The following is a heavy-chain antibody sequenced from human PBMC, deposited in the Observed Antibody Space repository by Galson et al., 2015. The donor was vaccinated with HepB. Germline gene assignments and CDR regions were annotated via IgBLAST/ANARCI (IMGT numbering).Heavy chain of an antibody. Sequence: SLRLSCAASGFTFSGSAIHWVRQAPGKGLEWVVLIWKDGTNKYYADSVKGRFTISRDNSENTLYLQMNSLRAEDSAVYYCVREVRNGWYYFDYWGPGAQVTVSS. D-gene: IGHD6-19*01. CDR1: GFTFSGSA. V-gene: IGHV3-33*08. J-gene: IGHJ4*02. CDR2: IWKDGTNK. CDR3: VREVRNGWYYFDY.